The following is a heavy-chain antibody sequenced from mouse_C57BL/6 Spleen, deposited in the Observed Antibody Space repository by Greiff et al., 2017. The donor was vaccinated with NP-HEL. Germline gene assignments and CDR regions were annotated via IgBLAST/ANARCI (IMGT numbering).Heavy chain of an antibody. CDR1: GYTFTSYW. J-gene: IGHJ2*01. CDR2: IDPSDSET. D-gene: IGHD2-1*01. Sequence: VQLHQPGAELVRPGSSVKLSCKASGYTFTSYWMHWVKQRPIQGLEWIGNIDPSDSETHYNQKFKDKATLTVDKSSSTAYMQLSSLTSEDSAVYYCARWGGNPFFDYWGQGTTLTVSS. V-gene: IGHV1-52*01. CDR3: ARWGGNPFFDY.